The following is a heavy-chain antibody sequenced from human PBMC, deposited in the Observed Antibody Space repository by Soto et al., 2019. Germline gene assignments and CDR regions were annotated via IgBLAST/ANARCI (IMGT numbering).Heavy chain of an antibody. V-gene: IGHV4-59*08. Sequence: SETLSLTCTVSGGSISSYYWSWIRQPPGKLLEWIGYIYYSGGTNYNPSLKSRVTISVDTSKNQFSLKLSSVTAADTAVYYCARSINIVATMDPYYFDYWGQGTLVTVS. CDR2: IYYSGGT. CDR1: GGSISSYY. CDR3: ARSINIVATMDPYYFDY. J-gene: IGHJ4*02. D-gene: IGHD5-12*01.